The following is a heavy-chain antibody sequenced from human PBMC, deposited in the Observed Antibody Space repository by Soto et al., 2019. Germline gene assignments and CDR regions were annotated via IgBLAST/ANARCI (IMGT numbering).Heavy chain of an antibody. V-gene: IGHV3-48*03. CDR3: ARDYYGSGIDY. D-gene: IGHD3-10*01. J-gene: IGHJ4*02. CDR1: GFTFSSYE. Sequence: GGSLRLSCAASGFTFSSYEMNWVRQAPGKGLEWVSYISSSGSTIYYADSVEGRFTISRDNAKNSLYLQMNSLRAEDTAVYYCARDYYGSGIDYWGQGTLVTVSS. CDR2: ISSSGSTI.